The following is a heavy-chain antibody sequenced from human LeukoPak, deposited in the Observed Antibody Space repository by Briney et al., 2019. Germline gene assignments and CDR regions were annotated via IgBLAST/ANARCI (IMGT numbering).Heavy chain of an antibody. J-gene: IGHJ4*02. CDR3: ASYYDSSGYYTDYFDY. D-gene: IGHD3-22*01. V-gene: IGHV3-23*01. Sequence: GGSLRLSCAASGFTFSSYAMSWVRQAPGKGLEWVSAISGSGGSTYYADSVKGRFTISRDNSKNTLYLQMNSLRAEDTAVYYCASYYDSSGYYTDYFDYWGQGTLVTVSS. CDR2: ISGSGGST. CDR1: GFTFSSYA.